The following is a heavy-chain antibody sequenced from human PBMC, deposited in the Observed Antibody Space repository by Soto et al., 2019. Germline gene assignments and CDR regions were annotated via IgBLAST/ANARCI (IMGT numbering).Heavy chain of an antibody. Sequence: GGSLRLSCAASGFTFSDYYMSWIRQAPGKGLEGVSYISSSGSTIYYADSVKGRFTISRDNAKNSLYLQMNSLRAEDTAVYYSARFQPRITMIVVVTTDSVHIWGHGTMVTVSS. J-gene: IGHJ3*02. CDR1: GFTFSDYY. D-gene: IGHD3-22*01. V-gene: IGHV3-11*01. CDR3: ARFQPRITMIVVVTTDSVHI. CDR2: ISSSGSTI.